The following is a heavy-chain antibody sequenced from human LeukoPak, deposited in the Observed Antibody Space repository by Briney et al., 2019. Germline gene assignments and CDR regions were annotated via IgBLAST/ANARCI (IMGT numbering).Heavy chain of an antibody. V-gene: IGHV3-23*01. CDR3: AKARGLIGGAFDI. J-gene: IGHJ3*02. Sequence: GGSLRLSCVASGFTFSTYGMSWVRQAPGKGLEWVSAISGSGGSTYYADSVKGRFTISRDNSKNSLYLQMNSLRTEDTALYYCAKARGLIGGAFDIWGQGTMVTVSS. CDR2: ISGSGGST. CDR1: GFTFSTYG. D-gene: IGHD3-22*01.